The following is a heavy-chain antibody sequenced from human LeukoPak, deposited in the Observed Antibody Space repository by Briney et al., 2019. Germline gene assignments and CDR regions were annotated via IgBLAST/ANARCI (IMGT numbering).Heavy chain of an antibody. Sequence: GGSLRLSCVASGFTFSSYWMTWVRQAPGKGLEWVANIKPDGTQNYYVDSVKGRFTISRDNAKNSLYLQMNSPRADETAVYYCARLRPYSSSWYAYYGMDVWGQGTTVTVSS. CDR3: ARLRPYSSSWYAYYGMDV. J-gene: IGHJ6*02. CDR2: IKPDGTQN. D-gene: IGHD6-13*01. V-gene: IGHV3-7*04. CDR1: GFTFSSYW.